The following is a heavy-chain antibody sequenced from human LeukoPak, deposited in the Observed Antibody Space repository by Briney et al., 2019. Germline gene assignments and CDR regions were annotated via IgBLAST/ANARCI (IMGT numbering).Heavy chain of an antibody. Sequence: GGSLRLSCGDSGFNFSHAWMSWIRQAPGKGLEWVSAISGSGGSTYYADSVKGRFTISRDNSKNTLYLQMNSLRAEDTAVYYCAKDSLMVRGVRDYWGQGTLVTVSS. CDR3: AKDSLMVRGVRDY. V-gene: IGHV3-23*01. J-gene: IGHJ4*02. CDR2: ISGSGGST. CDR1: GFNFSHAW. D-gene: IGHD3-10*01.